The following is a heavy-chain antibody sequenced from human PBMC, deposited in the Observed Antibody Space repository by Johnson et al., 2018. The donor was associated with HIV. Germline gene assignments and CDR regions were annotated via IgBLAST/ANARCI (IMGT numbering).Heavy chain of an antibody. CDR1: GFTFDDYA. Sequence: VQLVESGGVVVQPGGSLRLSCAASGFTFDDYAMHWVCQAPGKGLEWVSLISWDGGSTYYADSVKGRFTISRDNSKNSLDLQMDSLRAEYTSVYYSAISAVDYYDSSAVPMDAFDIWVQGTMVTVSS. CDR2: ISWDGGST. J-gene: IGHJ3*02. CDR3: AISAVDYYDSSAVPMDAFDI. D-gene: IGHD3-22*01. V-gene: IGHV3-43D*03.